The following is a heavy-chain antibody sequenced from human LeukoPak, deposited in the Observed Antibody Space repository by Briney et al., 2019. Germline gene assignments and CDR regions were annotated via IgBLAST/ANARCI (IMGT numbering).Heavy chain of an antibody. Sequence: PGGSLRLSRAASGFTFSSYWMHWVRQAPGKGLVWVSRINSDGSSTSYADSVKGRFTISRDNAKNTLYLQMNSLRAEDTAVYYCARLMTTVTTSGSPDYWGQGTLVTVSS. CDR2: INSDGSST. V-gene: IGHV3-74*01. CDR3: ARLMTTVTTSGSPDY. CDR1: GFTFSSYW. J-gene: IGHJ4*02. D-gene: IGHD4-17*01.